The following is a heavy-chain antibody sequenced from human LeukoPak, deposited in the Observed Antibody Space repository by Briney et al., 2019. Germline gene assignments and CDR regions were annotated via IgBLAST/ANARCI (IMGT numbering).Heavy chain of an antibody. D-gene: IGHD5-12*01. V-gene: IGHV3-21*01. J-gene: IGHJ4*02. CDR1: GFPFSTHS. Sequence: GGSLRLSCAASGFPFSTHSLNWVRQAPGKGLEWVSSISAGGDFVYYGDSVKGRFTISRDNSKDTLYLLLNSLRAEDTAVHYCAKDWSLGYGCLDYWGQGTLVTVSS. CDR3: AKDWSLGYGCLDY. CDR2: ISAGGDFV.